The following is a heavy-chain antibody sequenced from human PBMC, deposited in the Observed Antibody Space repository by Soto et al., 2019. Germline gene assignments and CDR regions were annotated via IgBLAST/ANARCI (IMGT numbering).Heavy chain of an antibody. CDR2: IYYSGST. CDR3: ARVVVAAPRDNWFDP. V-gene: IGHV4-59*01. CDR1: GDSISSYY. Sequence: SETLSLTCTVSGDSISSYYWSWIRQPPGKGLEWIGYIYYSGSTNYNPSLKSRVTISVDTSKNQFSLKLSSVTAADTAVYYCARVVVAAPRDNWFDPWGQGTLVTVSS. D-gene: IGHD2-15*01. J-gene: IGHJ5*02.